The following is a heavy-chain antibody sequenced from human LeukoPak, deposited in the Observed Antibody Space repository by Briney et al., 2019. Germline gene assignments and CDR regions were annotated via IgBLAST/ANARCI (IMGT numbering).Heavy chain of an antibody. CDR3: AGGGASGSYLHWFDP. CDR2: IHYSGST. D-gene: IGHD3-10*01. Sequence: SETLSLTCTVSGGSISNYYCNWIRQPPGKGLEWIGYIHYSGSTNYNPSLRSRVTISVDTSKNQFSLKLSSATAADTAVYYCAGGGASGSYLHWFDPWGQGTLVTVSS. V-gene: IGHV4-59*01. J-gene: IGHJ5*02. CDR1: GGSISNYY.